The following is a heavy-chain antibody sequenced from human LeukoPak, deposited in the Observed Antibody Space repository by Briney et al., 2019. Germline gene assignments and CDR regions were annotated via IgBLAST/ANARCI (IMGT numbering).Heavy chain of an antibody. CDR2: FDPEGGET. J-gene: IGHJ4*02. CDR3: ATDLGGITGTGGYFDY. V-gene: IGHV1-24*01. D-gene: IGHD1-20*01. Sequence: ASVKVSCKVSGYTLTELSMHWVRQAPGKGLEWMGGFDPEGGETIYAQKFQGRVTMTEDTSTDTAYMELSSLRSEDTAVYYCATDLGGITGTGGYFDYWGQGTLVTVSS. CDR1: GYTLTELS.